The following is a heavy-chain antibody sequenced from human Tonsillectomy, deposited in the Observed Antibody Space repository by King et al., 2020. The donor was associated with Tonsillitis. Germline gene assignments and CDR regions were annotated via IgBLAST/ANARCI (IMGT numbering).Heavy chain of an antibody. CDR1: GFTFSSYA. CDR3: ATTYYYDSSGYYYRAGFDY. J-gene: IGHJ4*02. Sequence: QLVQSGGGLVQPGGSLRLSCAASGFTFSSYAMSWVRQAPGKGLEWVSAISGSGGSTYYADSVKGRFTISRDNSKNTLYLQMNSLRADDTAIYYCATTYYYDSSGYYYRAGFDYWGQGPLFTVSS. V-gene: IGHV3-23*04. CDR2: ISGSGGST. D-gene: IGHD3-22*01.